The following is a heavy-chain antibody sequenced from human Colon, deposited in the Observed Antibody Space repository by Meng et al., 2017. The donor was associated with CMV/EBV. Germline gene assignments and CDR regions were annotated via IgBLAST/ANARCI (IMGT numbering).Heavy chain of an antibody. CDR1: GSNFTNCW. J-gene: IGHJ4*02. D-gene: IGHD1-26*01. CDR2: VYPGEADT. V-gene: IGHV5-51*01. Sequence: GSNFTNCWIGWVRQVPEEGLEWMGIVYPGEADTEYSPSFQGQVTISADQSTTTAYLQWSRLKASDSAMYFCARQGIVGTPYYFDYWGQGTLVTVSS. CDR3: ARQGIVGTPYYFDY.